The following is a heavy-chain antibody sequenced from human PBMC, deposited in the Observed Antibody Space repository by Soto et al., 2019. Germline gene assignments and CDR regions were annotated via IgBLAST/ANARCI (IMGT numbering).Heavy chain of an antibody. V-gene: IGHV3-30*18. Sequence: GGSLRLSCAASGFTFSSYGMHWVRQAPGKGLEWVAVISYDGSNKYYADSVKGRFTISRDNSKNTLYLQMNSLRAEDTAVYYCAKDEYSGYDENYYGMDVWGQGTTVTVSS. CDR2: ISYDGSNK. CDR3: AKDEYSGYDENYYGMDV. CDR1: GFTFSSYG. D-gene: IGHD5-12*01. J-gene: IGHJ6*02.